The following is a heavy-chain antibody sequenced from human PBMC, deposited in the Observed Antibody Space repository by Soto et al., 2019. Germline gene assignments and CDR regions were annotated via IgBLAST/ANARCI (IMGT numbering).Heavy chain of an antibody. V-gene: IGHV3-33*03. J-gene: IGHJ1*01. CDR3: AAATTWNF. CDR2: IWYDGSNK. CDR1: GFTISTHG. D-gene: IGHD1-1*01. Sequence: QAQLVESGGGVVQPGTSLRLSCAASGFTISTHGMHWVRQAPGKGLEWLANIWYDGSNKFYAESVKGRFSISKDNSKNTLYLQMSSLRAEDTAVYYCAAATTWNF.